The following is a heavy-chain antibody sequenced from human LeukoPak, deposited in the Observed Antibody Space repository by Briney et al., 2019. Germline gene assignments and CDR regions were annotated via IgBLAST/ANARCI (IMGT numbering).Heavy chain of an antibody. V-gene: IGHV3-48*01. CDR3: ARGSPGVGATPPYFDY. CDR1: GFTFSSYS. CDR2: ISSSSSTI. J-gene: IGHJ4*02. Sequence: GGSLRLSCAASGFTFSSYSMNWVRQAPGKGLEWVSYISSSSSTIYYADSVKGRFTISRDNAKNSLYLQMNSLRGEDTAVYYCARGSPGVGATPPYFDYWGQGTLVTVSS. D-gene: IGHD1-26*01.